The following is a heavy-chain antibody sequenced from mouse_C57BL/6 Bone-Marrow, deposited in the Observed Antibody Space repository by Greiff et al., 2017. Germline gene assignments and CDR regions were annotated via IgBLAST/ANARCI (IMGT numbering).Heavy chain of an antibody. CDR1: GYTFTSYW. CDR3: ARSGPLGRSFDY. CDR2: IYPTSGRT. J-gene: IGHJ2*01. Sequence: QVQLQQPGAELVKPGASVKMSCKASGYTFTSYWITWVKQRPGPGLEWIGDIYPTSGRTNYNEKFKSKAILTVDTSSNTAYLQLSSLTSEDSVVFYCARSGPLGRSFDYWGQGTTLTGSA. D-gene: IGHD4-1*01. V-gene: IGHV1-55*01.